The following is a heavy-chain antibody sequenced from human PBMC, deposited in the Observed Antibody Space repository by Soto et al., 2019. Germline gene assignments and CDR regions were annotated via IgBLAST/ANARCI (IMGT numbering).Heavy chain of an antibody. CDR3: ARDPSSDFWSAQNWFDP. D-gene: IGHD3-3*01. V-gene: IGHV3-74*01. Sequence: EVQLVESGGGLVQPGGSLRLSCAASGFTFSSYWMHWVRQAPGKGLVWVSRINSDGSSTSYADSVKGRFTISRDNAKNTLYLQMNSLRAEDTAVYYCARDPSSDFWSAQNWFDPWGQGTLVTVS. CDR1: GFTFSSYW. J-gene: IGHJ5*02. CDR2: INSDGSST.